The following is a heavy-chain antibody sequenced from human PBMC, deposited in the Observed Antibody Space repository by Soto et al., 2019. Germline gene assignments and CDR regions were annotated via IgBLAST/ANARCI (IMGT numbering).Heavy chain of an antibody. CDR3: AKAKNDYNWDNRPPFDY. D-gene: IGHD1-20*01. J-gene: IGHJ4*02. CDR1: GFTLGNYA. CDR2: ISANDVGT. V-gene: IGHV3-23*01. Sequence: GSXRLSCEASGFTLGNYAMTWIRQAPGKGLEWVSLISANDVGTYYAESVKTRFTISTDQSRNTVYLQMDSLRADDTAIYYCAKAKNDYNWDNRPPFDYWGQGTLVTVSS.